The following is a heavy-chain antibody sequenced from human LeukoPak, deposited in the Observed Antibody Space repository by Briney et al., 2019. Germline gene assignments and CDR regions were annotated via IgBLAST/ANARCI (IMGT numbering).Heavy chain of an antibody. CDR3: ARERDTVLAPYFDY. CDR1: GYAFIRYP. CDR2: ISTYNGDT. D-gene: IGHD3-3*01. V-gene: IGHV1-18*01. Sequence: GASVKVSCKASGYAFIRYPIIWVRQAPGQGLEWMEWISTYNGDTTYAQKFQDRVSMTTDTSTGTVSMELRSLRSDDTAVYYCARERDTVLAPYFDYWGQGTLVTVSP. J-gene: IGHJ4*02.